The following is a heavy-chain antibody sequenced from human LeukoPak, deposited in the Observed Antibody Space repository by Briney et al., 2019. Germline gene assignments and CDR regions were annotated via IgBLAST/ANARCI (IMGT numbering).Heavy chain of an antibody. CDR1: GFTFSSYA. D-gene: IGHD3-9*01. Sequence: PGGSLRLSCAASGFTFSSYAMSWVRQAPGKGLEWVSAISGSGGSTYYADSVKGRFTISRDNSKNTLYLQMNSLRAEDTAVYYCAKSKGRSFYDILTGYQRRTFDYWGQGTLVTVSS. CDR2: ISGSGGST. CDR3: AKSKGRSFYDILTGYQRRTFDY. V-gene: IGHV3-23*01. J-gene: IGHJ4*02.